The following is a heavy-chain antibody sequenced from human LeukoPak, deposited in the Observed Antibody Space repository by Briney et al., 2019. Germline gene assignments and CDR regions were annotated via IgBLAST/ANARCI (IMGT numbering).Heavy chain of an antibody. CDR3: AMSYYDSSGENYYYYGMDV. CDR1: GGTFSSYA. J-gene: IGHJ6*02. D-gene: IGHD3-22*01. V-gene: IGHV1-69*13. Sequence: GASVKVSCKASGGTFSSYAISWVRQAPGQGLEWMGGIIPIFGTANYAQKFQGRVTITADESTSTAYMELSSLRSEDTAVYYCAMSYYDSSGENYYYYGMDVWGQGTTVIVSS. CDR2: IIPIFGTA.